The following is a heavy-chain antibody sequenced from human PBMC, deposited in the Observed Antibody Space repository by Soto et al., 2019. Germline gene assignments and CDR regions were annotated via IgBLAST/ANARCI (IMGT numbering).Heavy chain of an antibody. CDR2: IWYDGSNK. D-gene: IGHD2-15*01. CDR1: GFTCSSYG. Sequence: GGSLRLSCAAAGFTCSSYGMHWVRQAPGKGLEWVAVIWYDGSNKYYADSVKGRFTISRDNSKNTLYLQMNSLRAEDTAVYYCAREDCSGGSCYYYYGMDVWGQGTTVTVSS. J-gene: IGHJ6*02. V-gene: IGHV3-33*01. CDR3: AREDCSGGSCYYYYGMDV.